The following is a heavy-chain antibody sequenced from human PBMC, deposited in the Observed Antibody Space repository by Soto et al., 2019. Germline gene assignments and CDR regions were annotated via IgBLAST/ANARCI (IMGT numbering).Heavy chain of an antibody. CDR2: IGGDGAST. V-gene: IGHV3-23*01. CDR1: EFTFSSYA. Sequence: EVQLLESGGGLVQPGGSLRLSCAASEFTFSSYAMSWVRQAPGKGLEWVSAIGGDGASTYYADSVKGRFTISRDNSRTTLYLQMSSLRVEDTAVYYCAKSARSGGSCPTDYWGQGTLFTVSS. J-gene: IGHJ4*02. D-gene: IGHD2-15*01. CDR3: AKSARSGGSCPTDY.